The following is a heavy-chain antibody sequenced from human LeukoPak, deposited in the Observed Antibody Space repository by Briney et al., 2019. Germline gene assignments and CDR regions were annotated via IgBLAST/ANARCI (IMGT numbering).Heavy chain of an antibody. V-gene: IGHV3-30*02. CDR2: IWYDGSNK. D-gene: IGHD3-10*01. CDR1: GFTFSGYG. CDR3: AKHDPITLVRGVTNWFDS. J-gene: IGHJ5*01. Sequence: PGGSLRLSCAASGFTFSGYGMHWVRQAPGKGLEWVAFIWYDGSNKYYADSVKGRFTISRDNSKNTLYVQMNSLRAEDTAVYYCAKHDPITLVRGVTNWFDSWGQGTLVTVSS.